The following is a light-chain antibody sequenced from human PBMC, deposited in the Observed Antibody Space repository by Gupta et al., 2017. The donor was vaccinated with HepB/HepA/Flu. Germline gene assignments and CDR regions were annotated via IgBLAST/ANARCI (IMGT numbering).Light chain of an antibody. J-gene: IGKJ3*01. V-gene: IGKV3-15*01. Sequence: EIVMTQSPATLSVSPGERATLSCRASQSVSSNLAWYQQKPGQAPRLLIYGASTRATGIPARFSGSGSGTEFTLTISSRQSEDFAVYYCQQDNTRKTFGHGTKVDIK. CDR1: QSVSSN. CDR2: GAS. CDR3: QQDNTRKT.